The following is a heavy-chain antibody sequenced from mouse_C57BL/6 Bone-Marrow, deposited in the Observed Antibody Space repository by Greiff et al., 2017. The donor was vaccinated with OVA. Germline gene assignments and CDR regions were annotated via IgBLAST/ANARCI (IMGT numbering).Heavy chain of an antibody. CDR3: ARWSSYGWFAY. CDR2: INPSSGYT. D-gene: IGHD1-1*01. V-gene: IGHV1-4*01. CDR1: GYTFTSYT. Sequence: QVQLQQSGAELARPGASVKMSCKASGYTFTSYTMHWVKQRPGQGLEWIGYINPSSGYTKYNQKFKDKATLTADKSSSTAYMQLSSLTSEDSAVYYCARWSSYGWFAYWGQGTLVTVSA. J-gene: IGHJ3*01.